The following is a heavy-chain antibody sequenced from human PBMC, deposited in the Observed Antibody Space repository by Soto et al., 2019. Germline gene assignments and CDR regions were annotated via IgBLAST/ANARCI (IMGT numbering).Heavy chain of an antibody. CDR3: ARRTSGWYLDY. Sequence: EVQLLESGGGLVQPGGSLRLSCAASGFTFSSYAMSWVRQAPGKGLEWVSVISGSGDSTYYADSAKGRFTISRDNSKNTLYLQMNSLRAEDTAVYYCARRTSGWYLDYWGQGTLVTVSS. J-gene: IGHJ4*02. V-gene: IGHV3-23*01. CDR2: ISGSGDST. D-gene: IGHD6-19*01. CDR1: GFTFSSYA.